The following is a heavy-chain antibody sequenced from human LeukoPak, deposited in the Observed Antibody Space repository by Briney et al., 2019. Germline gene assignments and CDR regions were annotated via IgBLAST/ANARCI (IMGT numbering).Heavy chain of an antibody. CDR3: ARNNGMDV. CDR1: GFALSSHW. V-gene: IGHV3-7*03. CDR2: VNRDGSET. J-gene: IGHJ6*02. Sequence: GVSLRLSCAASGFALSSHWLTWVRRVPGRGPEWVANVNRDGSETYYLDSVKGRFTISKDNAKNSLYLQMNSLRAEDTALYHCARNNGMDVWGQGTTVIVSS.